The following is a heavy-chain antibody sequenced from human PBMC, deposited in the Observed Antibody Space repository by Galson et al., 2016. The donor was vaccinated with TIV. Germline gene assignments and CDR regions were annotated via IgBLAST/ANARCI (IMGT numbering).Heavy chain of an antibody. V-gene: IGHV1-69*13. D-gene: IGHD3-10*01. J-gene: IGHJ3*02. Sequence: SVKVSCKASGGIFNTYTTSWVRQAPGQGLEWMGKITPIFGTPNYAQMFQGRVSITADESTSTAYMELSSLRSEDTAVYYCARGDGSGSYYYDAFDIWGQGTLVTVSS. CDR2: ITPIFGTP. CDR1: GGIFNTYT. CDR3: ARGDGSGSYYYDAFDI.